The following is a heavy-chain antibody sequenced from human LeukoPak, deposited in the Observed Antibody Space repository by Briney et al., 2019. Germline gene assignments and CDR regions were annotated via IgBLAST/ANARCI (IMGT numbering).Heavy chain of an antibody. V-gene: IGHV1-69*05. CDR3: ARDQLTTTGHGFKNRFDP. D-gene: IGHD1-14*01. J-gene: IGHJ5*02. CDR1: GGTFSSYA. CDR2: IIPIFGTA. Sequence: ASVKVSCKASGGTFSSYAISWVRQAPGQGLEWMGRIIPIFGTANYAQKFQGRVTITTDESTSTAYMELSSLRSEDTAVYYCARDQLTTTGHGFKNRFDPWGQGTLVTVSS.